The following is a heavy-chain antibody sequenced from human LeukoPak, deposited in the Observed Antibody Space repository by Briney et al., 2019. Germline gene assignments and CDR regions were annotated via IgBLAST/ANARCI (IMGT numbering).Heavy chain of an antibody. CDR2: INPKSGGRDT. D-gene: IGHD2-21*01. Sequence: ASVKVSCKALEYTFTDYYIHWVRQAPGQGLEWMGWINPKSGGRDTNYAQKFRGRVTMTTDTSISTAYMELSRLRSDDTAVYFCAKGHYDGDHPHYDGGSVDSWGQGTHITVSS. J-gene: IGHJ4*02. CDR3: AKGHYDGDHPHYDGGSVDS. V-gene: IGHV1-2*02. CDR1: EYTFTDYY.